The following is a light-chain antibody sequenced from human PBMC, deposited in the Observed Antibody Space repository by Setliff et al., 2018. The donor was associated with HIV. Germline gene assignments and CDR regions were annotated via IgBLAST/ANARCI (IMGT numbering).Light chain of an antibody. CDR2: STY. V-gene: IGLV1-44*01. Sequence: QSALTQPPSPSGTPGQRVTISCSGGSSNIGSNTVNWYQQLPGTAPKLLIYSTYQRPSGVPDRFSGSKSGTSASLAISGLQSEDEADYYCATWDDSLNGRVFGTGTKVTV. J-gene: IGLJ1*01. CDR1: SSNIGSNT. CDR3: ATWDDSLNGRV.